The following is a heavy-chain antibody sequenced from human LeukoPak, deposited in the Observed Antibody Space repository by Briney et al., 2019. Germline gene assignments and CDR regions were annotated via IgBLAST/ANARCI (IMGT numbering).Heavy chain of an antibody. CDR1: GGTFSSYA. Sequence: SVKVSCKASGGTFSSYAISWVRQAPGQGLEWMGGIIPIFGTANYAQKFQGRVTITADKSTSTAYMELSSVRSEDKAVYYCARAPIAAAGKELRDWGQGTLVTVSS. J-gene: IGHJ4*02. V-gene: IGHV1-69*06. CDR2: IIPIFGTA. CDR3: ARAPIAAAGKELRD. D-gene: IGHD6-13*01.